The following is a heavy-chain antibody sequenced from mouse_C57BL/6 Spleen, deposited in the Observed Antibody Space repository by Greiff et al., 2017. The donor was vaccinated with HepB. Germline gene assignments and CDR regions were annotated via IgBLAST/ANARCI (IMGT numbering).Heavy chain of an antibody. Sequence: QVQLKESGPGLVQPSQSLSITCTVSGFSLTSYGVHWVRQSPGKGLEWLGVIWRGGSTDYNAAFMSRLSITKDNSKSQVFFKMNSLQADDTAIYYCAKNEDYDGYWYFDVWGTGTTVTVSS. CDR1: GFSLTSYG. CDR3: AKNEDYDGYWYFDV. V-gene: IGHV2-5*01. CDR2: IWRGGST. J-gene: IGHJ1*03. D-gene: IGHD2-4*01.